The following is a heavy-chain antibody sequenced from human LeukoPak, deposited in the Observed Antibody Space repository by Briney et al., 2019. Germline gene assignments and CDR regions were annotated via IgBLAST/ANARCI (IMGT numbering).Heavy chain of an antibody. CDR2: ISSSSSYI. J-gene: IGHJ4*02. CDR3: ARVPGSYFVRGMLGYYFDY. V-gene: IGHV3-21*01. CDR1: GFTFSSYS. D-gene: IGHD1-26*01. Sequence: GGSLRLSCAASGFTFSSYSMNWVRQAPGKGLEWVSSISSSSSYIYYADSVKGRFTISRDNAKNSLYLQMNSLRAEDTAVYYCARVPGSYFVRGMLGYYFDYWGQGTLVTVSS.